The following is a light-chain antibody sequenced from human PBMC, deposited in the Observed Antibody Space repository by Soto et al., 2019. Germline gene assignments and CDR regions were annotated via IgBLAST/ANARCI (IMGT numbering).Light chain of an antibody. CDR1: QSVSSHY. Sequence: EIVLTQSPGTRSLSPGERATLSCRASQSVSSHYLAWYQQKPGQAPRLLIYRTSTRATGIPERFSGSGSGTDFTLTISGLEPEDFAMYYCQQYDNSLMYTFGQGTKLEIK. V-gene: IGKV3-20*01. CDR3: QQYDNSLMYT. CDR2: RTS. J-gene: IGKJ2*01.